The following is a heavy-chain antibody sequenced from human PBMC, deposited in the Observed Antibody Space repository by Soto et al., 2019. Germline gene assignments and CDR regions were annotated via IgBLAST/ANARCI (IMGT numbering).Heavy chain of an antibody. CDR3: AKDQGRIAVARAWFDP. Sequence: PGGSLRLSCAASGFTFSSYAMSWVRQAPGKGLEWVSAISGSGGSTYYADSVEGRFTISRDNSKNTLYLQMNSLRAEDTAVYYCAKDQGRIAVARAWFDPWGQGTLVTVSS. CDR2: ISGSGGST. V-gene: IGHV3-23*01. D-gene: IGHD6-19*01. CDR1: GFTFSSYA. J-gene: IGHJ5*02.